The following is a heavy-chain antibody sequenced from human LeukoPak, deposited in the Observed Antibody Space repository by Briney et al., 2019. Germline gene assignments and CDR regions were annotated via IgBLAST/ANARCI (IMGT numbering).Heavy chain of an antibody. CDR1: GGSISSSSYY. CDR3: ARRTAIYDILTGYYHMGSQTFDP. D-gene: IGHD3-9*01. CDR2: IYYSGST. J-gene: IGHJ5*02. Sequence: SETLSLTCTVSGGSISSSSYYWDWIRQPPGKGLEWIGSIYYSGSTYYNPSLKSRVTISADTSKNQFSLKLSSVTAADTAVYYCARRTAIYDILTGYYHMGSQTFDPWGQGTLVTVSS. V-gene: IGHV4-39*01.